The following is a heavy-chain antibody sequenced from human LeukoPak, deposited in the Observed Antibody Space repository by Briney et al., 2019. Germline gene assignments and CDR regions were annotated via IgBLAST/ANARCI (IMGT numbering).Heavy chain of an antibody. D-gene: IGHD6-19*01. Sequence: GGSLRLSCAASGFTFSSYSMNWVRQAPGKGLEWVSSISSSSSYIYYADSVKGRFTISRDNAKNSLYLQMNSLRAEDTAVYYCARRSGAVAGMEDAFDIWGQGTVVTVSS. CDR2: ISSSSSYI. CDR1: GFTFSSYS. CDR3: ARRSGAVAGMEDAFDI. V-gene: IGHV3-21*01. J-gene: IGHJ3*02.